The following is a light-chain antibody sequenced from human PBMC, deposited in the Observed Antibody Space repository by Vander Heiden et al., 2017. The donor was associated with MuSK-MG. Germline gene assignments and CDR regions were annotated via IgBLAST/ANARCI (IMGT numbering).Light chain of an antibody. CDR3: QQYKNASWT. J-gene: IGKJ1*01. CDR1: QSVSSN. CDR2: GAS. Sequence: EIVLTQSPATPSVYTGARATLSCRASQSVSSNLAWYPQKTGQAPRLLIDGASTRATGIPARGSGGGSGTEVTLTISSLQSVDRALYNCQQYKNASWTFGQGTKVEIK. V-gene: IGKV3-15*01.